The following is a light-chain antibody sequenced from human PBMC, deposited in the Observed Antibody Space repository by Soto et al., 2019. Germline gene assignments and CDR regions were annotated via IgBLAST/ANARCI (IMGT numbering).Light chain of an antibody. CDR2: EVS. J-gene: IGLJ7*01. Sequence: HSALTQPASVSGSPGQSFTISCTGTSSDVGSHNLVSWYQQHPGQAPKLMIYEVSKRPLGVSARFSASKSGNTASLTISGLQAEDEADYYCCSYGGSRAVFGGGTQLTVL. CDR1: SSDVGSHNL. CDR3: CSYGGSRAV. V-gene: IGLV2-23*02.